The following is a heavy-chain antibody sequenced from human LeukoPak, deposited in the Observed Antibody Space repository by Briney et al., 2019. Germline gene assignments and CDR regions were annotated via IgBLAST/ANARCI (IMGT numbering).Heavy chain of an antibody. J-gene: IGHJ4*02. CDR3: ARDYCGGNNLCFADF. CDR1: GFTFSSYS. D-gene: IGHD4-23*01. V-gene: IGHV3-21*01. Sequence: GGSLRLSCAASGFTFSSYSMNWVRQAPGKGLEWVSSISSSSSYIYYADSVKGRFTISRDNSKNTLYLQMNSLRAEDTAVYYCARDYCGGNNLCFADFWGQGTLVTVSS. CDR2: ISSSSSYI.